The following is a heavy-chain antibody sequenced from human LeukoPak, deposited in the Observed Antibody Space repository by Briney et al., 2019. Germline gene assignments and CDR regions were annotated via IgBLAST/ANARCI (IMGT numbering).Heavy chain of an antibody. J-gene: IGHJ5*01. Sequence: RASVKVSCKPTSYISWVRQAPGQGLEWMGWIGSYAGDTYYAQKFQGRVTVTTDTSSSTAYMELRSLRSDDTAVYYCARDFWNFDDSRGYYRDFDSWGQGTLVTVSS. CDR1: TSY. V-gene: IGHV1-18*01. D-gene: IGHD3-22*01. CDR3: ARDFWNFDDSRGYYRDFDS. CDR2: IGSYAGDT.